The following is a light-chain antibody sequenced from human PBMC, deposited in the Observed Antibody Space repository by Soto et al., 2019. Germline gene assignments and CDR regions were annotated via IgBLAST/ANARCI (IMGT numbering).Light chain of an antibody. CDR3: QQRGSWPLT. V-gene: IGKV3-11*01. Sequence: EMALTQSPATLSLSPGERATLSCRASQSVSNFLALYQQKPGQAPRLLIFDAATMATGIPPRFSGSGSGTDFTLTIRRREPEDFAVYYCQQRGSWPLTFGGGTKVEIK. CDR2: DAA. CDR1: QSVSNF. J-gene: IGKJ4*01.